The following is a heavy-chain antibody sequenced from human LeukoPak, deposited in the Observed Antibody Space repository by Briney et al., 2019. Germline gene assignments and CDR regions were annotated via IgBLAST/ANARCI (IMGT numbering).Heavy chain of an antibody. CDR3: ARTMVYGMDV. CDR1: GDSISSSY. Sequence: SETLSLTCTVSGDSISSSYWSWIRQPPGKGLEWIGYIYYSGSTNYNRSLKSRVTISLDTSKNQFSLKLSSVTAADTAVYYCARTMVYGMDVWGQGTTVTVSS. D-gene: IGHD4/OR15-4a*01. J-gene: IGHJ6*02. V-gene: IGHV4-59*01. CDR2: IYYSGST.